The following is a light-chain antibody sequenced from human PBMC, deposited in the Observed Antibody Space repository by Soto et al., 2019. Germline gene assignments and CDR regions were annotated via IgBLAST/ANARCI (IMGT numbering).Light chain of an antibody. J-gene: IGKJ1*01. V-gene: IGKV3-15*01. CDR3: QQYNYWPPT. Sequence: EIVMTQSPATLSVSPGERVTLSCRASQSVSSKLAWYQQKPGQAPRLLIYGASTRATGSPARFSGSGSGTEFTLPISSLQSEDFAVYYCQQYNYWPPTFGQGTKVEIK. CDR1: QSVSSK. CDR2: GAS.